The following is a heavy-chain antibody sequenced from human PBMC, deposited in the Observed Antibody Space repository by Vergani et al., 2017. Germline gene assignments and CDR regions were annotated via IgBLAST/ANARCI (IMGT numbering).Heavy chain of an antibody. D-gene: IGHD5-24*01. J-gene: IGHJ1*01. CDR3: ARRGDGYNFGTDPGEYFQH. CDR1: GGTFSSYA. CDR2: IIPIFGTA. Sequence: QVQLVQSGAEVKKPGSSVKVSCKASGGTFSSYAISWVRQAPGQGLEWMGRIIPIFGTANYAQKFQGRVTITADESTSTAYMELSSLRSEDTAGYYCARRGDGYNFGTDPGEYFQHWGQGTLVTVSS. V-gene: IGHV1-69*13.